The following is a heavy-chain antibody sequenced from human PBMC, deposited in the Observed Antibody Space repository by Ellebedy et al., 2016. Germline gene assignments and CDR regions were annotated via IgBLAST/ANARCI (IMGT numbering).Heavy chain of an antibody. D-gene: IGHD1-26*01. V-gene: IGHV3-30*18. J-gene: IGHJ4*02. CDR2: ISYDGSNK. CDR1: GFTFSSYG. Sequence: GGSLRLXCAASGFTFSSYGMHWVRQAPGKGLEWVAVISYDGSNKYYADSVKGRFTISRDNSKNTLYLQMNSLRAEDTAVYYCAKGGSYYGFDYWGQGTLVTVSS. CDR3: AKGGSYYGFDY.